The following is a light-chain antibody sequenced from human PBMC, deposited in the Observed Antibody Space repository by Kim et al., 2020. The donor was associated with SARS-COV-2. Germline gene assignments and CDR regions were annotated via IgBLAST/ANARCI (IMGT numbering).Light chain of an antibody. CDR2: AAS. Sequence: ASVGDRVLITCRSSQPINTYLNWYQQKPGRAPSLLIYAASHLQRGVPSRFSATGAGTVFTLTITSVQAEDVATYYCQQSYDTPTTFGPGTKVDIK. CDR3: QQSYDTPTT. CDR1: QPINTY. V-gene: IGKV1-39*01. J-gene: IGKJ1*01.